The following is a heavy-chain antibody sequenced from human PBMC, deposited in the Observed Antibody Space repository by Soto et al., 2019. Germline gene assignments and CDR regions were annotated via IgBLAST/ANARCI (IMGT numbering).Heavy chain of an antibody. J-gene: IGHJ4*02. CDR3: ARGSAAVTKSPFDY. Sequence: VQLQESGPGLVKPSETLSLTCTVSGGSISGYYWSWIRQSPGKGLEWIGYINYSGSTNYNPSLKSRVTIPVDTSKTQLSLKLSSVTAADTAVYYCARGSAAVTKSPFDYWGQGTLVTVSS. V-gene: IGHV4-59*01. CDR2: INYSGST. D-gene: IGHD6-13*01. CDR1: GGSISGYY.